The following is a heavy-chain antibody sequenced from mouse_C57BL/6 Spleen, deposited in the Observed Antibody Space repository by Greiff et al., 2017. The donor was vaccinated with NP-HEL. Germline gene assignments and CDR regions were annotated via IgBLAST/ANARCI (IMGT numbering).Heavy chain of an antibody. V-gene: IGHV1-52*01. CDR2: IYPADSET. CDR3: ARSYYSSHYAMDY. Sequence: QVQLQQSGAELVRPGSSVKLSCKASGYTFTSYWMHWVKQRPIQGLEWIGNIYPADSETHYNQKFKDKATLTVDKSSSTAYMQLSSLTSEDSAVYYGARSYYSSHYAMDYWGKGTSVTVSS. J-gene: IGHJ4*01. CDR1: GYTFTSYW. D-gene: IGHD2-5*01.